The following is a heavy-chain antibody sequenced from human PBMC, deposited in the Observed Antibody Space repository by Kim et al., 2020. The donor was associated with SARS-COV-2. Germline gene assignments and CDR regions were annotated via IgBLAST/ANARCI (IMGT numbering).Heavy chain of an antibody. D-gene: IGHD6-13*01. Sequence: GNPTYAQGFTGRFVFSLDTSVSTAYLQISSLKAEDTAVYYCAREGSSADYWGQGTLVTVSS. V-gene: IGHV7-4-1*02. CDR2: GNP. J-gene: IGHJ4*02. CDR3: AREGSSADY.